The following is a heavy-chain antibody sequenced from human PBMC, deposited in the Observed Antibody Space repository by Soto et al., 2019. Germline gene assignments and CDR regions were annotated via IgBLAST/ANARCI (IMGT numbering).Heavy chain of an antibody. CDR3: ASRTTPGYYYYYMDV. J-gene: IGHJ6*03. CDR2: ISSSSSYI. V-gene: IGHV3-21*01. Sequence: EVQLVESGGGLVKPGGSLRLSCAASGFTFSSYSINWVRQAPGKGLEWVSSISSSSSYIYYADSVKGRFTISRDNAENSLYLQMNSLRAEDTAVYYCASRTTPGYYYYYMDVWGKGTTVTVSS. CDR1: GFTFSSYS. D-gene: IGHD4-17*01.